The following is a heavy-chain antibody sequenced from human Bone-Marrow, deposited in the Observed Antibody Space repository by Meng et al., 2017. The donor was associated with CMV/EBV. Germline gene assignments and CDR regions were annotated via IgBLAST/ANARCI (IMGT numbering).Heavy chain of an antibody. CDR1: GFTFGDYA. CDR3: AIYYDSSGLKVDAFDI. V-gene: IGHV3-53*01. J-gene: IGHJ3*02. CDR2: IYSGGST. Sequence: GESLKISRTASGFTFGDYAMSWVRQASGKGLEWVSVIYSGGSTYYADSVKGRFTISRDNSKNTLYLQMNSLRAEDTAVYYCAIYYDSSGLKVDAFDIWGQGTMVTVSS. D-gene: IGHD3-22*01.